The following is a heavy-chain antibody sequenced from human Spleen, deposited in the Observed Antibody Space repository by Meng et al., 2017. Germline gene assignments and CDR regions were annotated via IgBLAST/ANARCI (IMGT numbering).Heavy chain of an antibody. CDR1: GGSFSDYY. J-gene: IGHJ4*02. V-gene: IGHV4-34*01. CDR2: INHSGST. D-gene: IGHD4-11*01. CDR3: ARGPTTMAHDFDY. Sequence: GSLRLSCVVSGGSFSDYYWSWIRQPPGKGLEWIGEINHSGSTNYNPSLKSRVTISVDTSKNQFSLKLSSVTAADTAVYYCARGPTTMAHDFDYWGQGTLVTVSS.